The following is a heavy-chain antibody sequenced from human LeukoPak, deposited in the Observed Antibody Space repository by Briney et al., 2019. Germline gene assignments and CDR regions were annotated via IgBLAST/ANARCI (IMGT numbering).Heavy chain of an antibody. CDR1: GFTVSKNY. CDR2: IYSAGST. Sequence: GGSLRLSCAASGFTVSKNYYMNWVRQAPGKGLEWVSVIYSAGSTYYADSVKGRFTIYRDNAKNSLYLQMNSLRDEDTAVYYCARPLYSGSYGFWGQGTLVTVSS. V-gene: IGHV3-53*01. D-gene: IGHD1-26*01. J-gene: IGHJ4*02. CDR3: ARPLYSGSYGF.